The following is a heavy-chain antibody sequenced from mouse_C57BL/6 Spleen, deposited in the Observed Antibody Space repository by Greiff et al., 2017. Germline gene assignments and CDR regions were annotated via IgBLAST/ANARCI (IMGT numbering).Heavy chain of an antibody. J-gene: IGHJ3*01. D-gene: IGHD1-1*01. CDR2: IHPNSGST. V-gene: IGHV1-64*01. CDR1: GYTFTSYW. Sequence: QVQLQQPGAELVKPGASVKLSCKASGYTFTSYWMHWVKQRPGQGLEWIGMIHPNSGSTNYNEKFKSKATLTVDKSSSTAYMQLSSLTSEDSAVYYCARPYYYGSSPLAYWGQGTLVTVSA. CDR3: ARPYYYGSSPLAY.